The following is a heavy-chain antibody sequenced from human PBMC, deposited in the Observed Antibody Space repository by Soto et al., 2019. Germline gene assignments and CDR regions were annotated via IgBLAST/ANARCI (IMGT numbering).Heavy chain of an antibody. CDR1: GFIFGDWF. CDR2: ISKDSGRAT. V-gene: IGHV3-11*01. CDR3: AKDRLRITISAFDY. J-gene: IGHJ4*02. Sequence: PGGSLRLSCAASGFIFGDWFMSWIRQAPGKGLEWISYISKDSGRATRYADSVKGRFTISRDNAKNTLYLQMNSLRAEDTAVYYCAKDRLRITISAFDYWGQGT. D-gene: IGHD3-9*01.